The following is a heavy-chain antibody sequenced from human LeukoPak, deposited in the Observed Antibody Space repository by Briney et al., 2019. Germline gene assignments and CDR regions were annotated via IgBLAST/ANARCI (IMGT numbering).Heavy chain of an antibody. Sequence: SQTLSLTCTVSGVSISSGGYYWTWIRQHPAKGLEWLGHIYYTGATYYNPSVKSRLTLSVGTSENQFSLRLSSLTAADTAVYYCARALGYDVLTGYNRGWFFDLWGRGTLVTVSS. D-gene: IGHD3-9*01. J-gene: IGHJ2*01. V-gene: IGHV4-31*03. CDR3: ARALGYDVLTGYNRGWFFDL. CDR1: GVSISSGGYY. CDR2: IYYTGAT.